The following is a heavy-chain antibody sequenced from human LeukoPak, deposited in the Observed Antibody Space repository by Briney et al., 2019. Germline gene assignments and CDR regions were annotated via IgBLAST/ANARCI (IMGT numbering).Heavy chain of an antibody. Sequence: KPSETLSLTCTVSGGSISSYYWSWIRQPPGKGLEWIGYIYYSGSTNYNPSLKSQVTISVDTSKNQFSLKLSSVTAADTAVYYCARVNYGDYGLDYWGQGTLVTVSS. J-gene: IGHJ4*02. CDR1: GGSISSYY. CDR3: ARVNYGDYGLDY. D-gene: IGHD4-17*01. V-gene: IGHV4-59*01. CDR2: IYYSGST.